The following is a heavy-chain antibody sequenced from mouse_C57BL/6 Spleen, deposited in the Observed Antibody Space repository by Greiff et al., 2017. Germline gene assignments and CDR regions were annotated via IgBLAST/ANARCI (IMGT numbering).Heavy chain of an antibody. CDR2: IDPSDSYT. J-gene: IGHJ4*01. V-gene: IGHV1-69*01. Sequence: QVQLQQSGAELVMPGASVKLSCKASGYTFTSYWMHWVKQRPGQGLEWIGEIDPSDSYTNYNQKFKGKSTLTVDKSSSTGYMQLSSLTSEDSAVYYCARLGDYDGYYAMDYWGQGTAVTVSS. CDR3: ARLGDYDGYYAMDY. CDR1: GYTFTSYW. D-gene: IGHD2-4*01.